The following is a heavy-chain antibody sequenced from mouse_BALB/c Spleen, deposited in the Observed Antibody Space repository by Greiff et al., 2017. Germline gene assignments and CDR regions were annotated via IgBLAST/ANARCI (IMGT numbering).Heavy chain of an antibody. J-gene: IGHJ4*01. CDR1: GFTFSSYT. D-gene: IGHD2-1*01. CDR2: ISNGGGST. V-gene: IGHV5-12-2*01. Sequence: DVMLVESGGGLVQPGGSLKLSCAASGFTFSSYTMSWVRQTPEKRLEWVAYISNGGGSTYYPDTVKGRFTISRDNAKNTLYLQMSSLKSEDTAMYYCARHGNYRDYAMDYWGQGTSVTVSS. CDR3: ARHGNYRDYAMDY.